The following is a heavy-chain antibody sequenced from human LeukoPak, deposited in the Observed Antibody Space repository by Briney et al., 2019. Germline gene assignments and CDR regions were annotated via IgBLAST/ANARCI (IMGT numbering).Heavy chain of an antibody. V-gene: IGHV4-59*08. CDR2: TYYSGST. CDR1: GGSISSYY. Sequence: SETLSLTCTVSGGSISSYYWSWIRQPPGKGLEWIGYTYYSGSTNYNPSLKSRVTISVDTSKNQFSLKLSSVTAADTAVYYCARHHPNYYDSSGYYDYWGQGTLVTVSS. J-gene: IGHJ4*02. CDR3: ARHHPNYYDSSGYYDY. D-gene: IGHD3-22*01.